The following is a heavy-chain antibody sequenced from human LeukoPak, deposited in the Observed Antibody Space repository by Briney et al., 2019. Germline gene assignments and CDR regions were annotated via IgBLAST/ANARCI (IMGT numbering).Heavy chain of an antibody. V-gene: IGHV4-30-4*01. CDR2: IYYSGST. CDR1: GGSISSGDYY. J-gene: IGHJ4*02. Sequence: SSQTLSLTCTVSGGSISSGDYYWSWIRQPPGKGLEWIGYIYYSGSTYYNPSLKSRVTISVGTSKNQFSLKLSSVTAADTAVYYCARDYVWGSYRHFDYWGQGIPVTVSS. CDR3: ARDYVWGSYRHFDY. D-gene: IGHD3-16*02.